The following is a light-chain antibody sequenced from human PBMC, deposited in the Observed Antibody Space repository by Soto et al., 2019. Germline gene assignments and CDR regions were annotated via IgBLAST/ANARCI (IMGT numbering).Light chain of an antibody. J-gene: IGLJ2*01. Sequence: NFMLTQPHSVSESPGKTVTISCTRSSGNIASNFVQWFQQRPGSSPTTVIYEDNQRPSGFPDRFSGSIDSSSTSASLTISGVKTEDESDYYCLFSDTTTHVFGAGTKHSVL. CDR1: SGNIASNF. V-gene: IGLV6-57*01. CDR2: EDN. CDR3: LFSDTTTHV.